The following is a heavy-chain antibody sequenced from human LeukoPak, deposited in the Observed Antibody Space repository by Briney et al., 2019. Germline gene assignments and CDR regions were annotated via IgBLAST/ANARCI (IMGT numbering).Heavy chain of an antibody. CDR3: ARGDDSGYYDYFDY. Sequence: SETLSLTCTVSGGSISSYYWSWIRQPPGKGLEWIGYIYYSGSTNYNPSLKSRVTISVDTSKNQFSLKLSSVTAADTAVYYCARGDDSGYYDYFDYWGQGALVTVSS. CDR2: IYYSGST. J-gene: IGHJ4*02. CDR1: GGSISSYY. D-gene: IGHD3-22*01. V-gene: IGHV4-59*01.